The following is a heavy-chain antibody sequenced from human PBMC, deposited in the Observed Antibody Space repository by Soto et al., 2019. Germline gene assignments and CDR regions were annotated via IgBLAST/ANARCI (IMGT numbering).Heavy chain of an antibody. V-gene: IGHV1-18*01. CDR1: GYTFTSYG. CDR2: ISAYNGNT. CDR3: ARGKDSGSGSYYYDYYYYYYMDV. Sequence: GASVKVSCKASGYTFTSYGISWVRQAPGQGLEWMGWISAYNGNTNYAQKLQGRVTMTTDTSTSTAYMELRSLRSDDTAVYYCARGKDSGSGSYYYDYYYYYYMDVWGKGTKVTVSS. J-gene: IGHJ6*03. D-gene: IGHD3-10*01.